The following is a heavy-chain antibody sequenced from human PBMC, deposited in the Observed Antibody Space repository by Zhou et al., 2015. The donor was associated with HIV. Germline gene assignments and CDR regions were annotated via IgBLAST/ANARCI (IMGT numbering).Heavy chain of an antibody. CDR3: ARVQGDDYGDAYYYYGMDV. CDR2: IIPIFGTA. CDR1: GGTFSSYA. D-gene: IGHD4-17*01. V-gene: IGHV1-69*01. J-gene: IGHJ6*02. Sequence: QVQLVQSGAEVKKPGSSVKVSCKASGGTFSSYAISWVRQAPGQGLEWMGGIIPIFGTANYAQKFQGRVTITADESTSTAYMELSSLRSEDTAVYYCARVQGDDYGDAYYYYGMDVWGQGTTVTVSS.